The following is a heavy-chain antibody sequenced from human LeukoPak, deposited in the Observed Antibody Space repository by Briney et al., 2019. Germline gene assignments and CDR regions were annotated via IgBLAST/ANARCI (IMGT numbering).Heavy chain of an antibody. CDR1: GGSISSYY. D-gene: IGHD1-26*01. V-gene: IGHV4-59*01. J-gene: IGHJ6*03. Sequence: TSETLSLTCTVSGGSISSYYWSWIRQPPGKGLEWIGYIYYSGSTNYNPSLKSRVTISVDTSKNQFSLKLSSVTAADTAVYYCARGISGSYYYYYYMDVWGKGTTVTVSS. CDR2: IYYSGST. CDR3: ARGISGSYYYYYYMDV.